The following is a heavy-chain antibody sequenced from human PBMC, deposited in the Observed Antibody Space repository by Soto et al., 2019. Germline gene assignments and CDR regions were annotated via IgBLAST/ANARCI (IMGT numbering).Heavy chain of an antibody. CDR1: GFTFSSYA. D-gene: IGHD2-15*01. CDR2: ISYDGSNK. V-gene: IGHV3-30-3*01. J-gene: IGHJ4*02. CDR3: ARTPIGICSGGSCYPYYFDY. Sequence: QVQLVESGGGVVQPGRSLRLSCAASGFTFSSYAMHWVRQAPGKGLEWVAVISYDGSNKYYADSVKGRFTISRDNSKNTLYLQMNSLRAEDTAVYYCARTPIGICSGGSCYPYYFDYWGQGTLDTVSS.